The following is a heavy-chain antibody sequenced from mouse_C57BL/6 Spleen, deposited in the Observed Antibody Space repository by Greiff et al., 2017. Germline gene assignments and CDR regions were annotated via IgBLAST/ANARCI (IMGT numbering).Heavy chain of an antibody. CDR3: ASYYGNAGMDY. D-gene: IGHD2-1*01. CDR1: GYTFTSYW. CDR2: IDPSDSYT. Sequence: QVQLQQPGAELVMPGASVKLSCKASGYTFTSYWMHWVKPRPGQGLEWIGEIDPSDSYTNYNQKFKGKSTLTVDKSSSTPYMQLSSLTSEDSAVYYWASYYGNAGMDYWGQGTSVTVSS. J-gene: IGHJ4*01. V-gene: IGHV1-69*01.